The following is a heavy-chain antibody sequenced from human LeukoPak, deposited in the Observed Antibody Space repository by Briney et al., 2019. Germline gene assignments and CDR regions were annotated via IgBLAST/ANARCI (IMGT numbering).Heavy chain of an antibody. CDR1: GGSISSYY. CDR2: IYYSGST. V-gene: IGHV4-59*08. Sequence: SETLSLTCTVSGGSISSYYWSWIRQPPGKGLEWIGYIYYSGSTNYNPSLKSRVTISVDTSKNQFSLKLSSVTAADTAVYYCARHRGGYDRNDAFDIWGQGTMVTVSS. CDR3: ARHRGGYDRNDAFDI. J-gene: IGHJ3*02. D-gene: IGHD5-12*01.